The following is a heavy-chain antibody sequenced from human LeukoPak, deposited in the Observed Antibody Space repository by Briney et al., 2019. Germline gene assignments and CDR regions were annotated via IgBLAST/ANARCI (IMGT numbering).Heavy chain of an antibody. Sequence: GGSLRLSCSASGFTFSNYAMHWVRQAPGKGLEYVSAISSNGDSTYYADSVKGRFIISRDDSKNSLSLHMSSLRAEDTAVYYCVKSASSYGANWFNPWGQGTLVTVSS. D-gene: IGHD4/OR15-4a*01. CDR2: ISSNGDST. CDR3: VKSASSYGANWFNP. CDR1: GFTFSNYA. V-gene: IGHV3-64D*09. J-gene: IGHJ5*02.